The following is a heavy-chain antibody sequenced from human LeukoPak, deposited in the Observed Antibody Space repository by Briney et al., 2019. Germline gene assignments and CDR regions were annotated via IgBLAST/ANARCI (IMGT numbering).Heavy chain of an antibody. CDR2: ISYDGSSK. V-gene: IGHV3-30-3*01. J-gene: IGHJ4*02. D-gene: IGHD3-3*01. CDR1: GFTFSSYA. CDR3: ARDGISYYDFWSGYYPSPFDY. Sequence: PGGSLRLSCAASGFTFSSYAMHWVRQAPGKGLEWEAVISYDGSSKYYADSVKGRFTISRDNSKNTLYLQMNSLRAEDTAVYYCARDGISYYDFWSGYYPSPFDYWGQGTLVTVSS.